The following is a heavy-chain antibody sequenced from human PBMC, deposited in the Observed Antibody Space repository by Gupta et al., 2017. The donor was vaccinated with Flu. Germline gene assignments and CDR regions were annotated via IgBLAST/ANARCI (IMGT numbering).Heavy chain of an antibody. D-gene: IGHD5-18*01. J-gene: IGHJ4*02. CDR2: SSDGGGRA. CDR1: A. Sequence: AMSWVGKAPGKGLEWVSGSSDGGGRAYYAESVKGRFTISRDNSKRTLYLQMTSLRADDTAVYYCVKVSGYIYGYSFVHLDYWGQGTLVTVSS. CDR3: VKVSGYIYGYSFVHLDY. V-gene: IGHV3-23*01.